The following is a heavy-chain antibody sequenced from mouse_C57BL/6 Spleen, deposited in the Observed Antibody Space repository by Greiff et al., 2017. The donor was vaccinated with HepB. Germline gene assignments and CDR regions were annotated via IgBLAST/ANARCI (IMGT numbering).Heavy chain of an antibody. CDR2: IDPSDSYT. V-gene: IGHV1-59*01. D-gene: IGHD2-3*01. Sequence: QVQLQQPGAELVRPGPSVKLSCKASGYTFTSYWMHWVKQRPGQGLEWIGVIDPSDSYTNYNQKFKGKATLTVDTSSSTAYMQLSSLTSEDSAVYYCADGYYSYAMDYWGQGTSVTVSS. CDR1: GYTFTSYW. J-gene: IGHJ4*01. CDR3: ADGYYSYAMDY.